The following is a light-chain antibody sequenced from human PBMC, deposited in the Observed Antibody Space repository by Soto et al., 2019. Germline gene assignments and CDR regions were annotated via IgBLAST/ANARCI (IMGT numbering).Light chain of an antibody. V-gene: IGLV1-40*01. CDR1: SSNIGTGYD. Sequence: QSALTQPPSVSGAPGQRVTISCTGSSSNIGTGYDVHWYQQLPGTAPKLLIYSNSNRPSGVPDRFSGSKSGTSASLAITGLQAEDEADYYCQSFDSSRFYVFGTGTKVTVL. J-gene: IGLJ1*01. CDR3: QSFDSSRFYV. CDR2: SNS.